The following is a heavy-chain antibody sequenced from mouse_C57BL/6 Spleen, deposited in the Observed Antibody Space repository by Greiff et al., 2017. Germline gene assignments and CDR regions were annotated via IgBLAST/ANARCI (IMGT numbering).Heavy chain of an antibody. D-gene: IGHD1-1*01. Sequence: QVQLQQSGAELVKPGASVKISCKASGYAFSSYWMNWVKQRPGKGLEWIGQIYPGDGDTNYNGKFKGKATLTADKSSSTAYMQLSSLTSEDSAVYFCARCYYGSSPWFAYWGQGTLVTVSA. CDR1: GYAFSSYW. CDR2: IYPGDGDT. J-gene: IGHJ3*01. V-gene: IGHV1-80*01. CDR3: ARCYYGSSPWFAY.